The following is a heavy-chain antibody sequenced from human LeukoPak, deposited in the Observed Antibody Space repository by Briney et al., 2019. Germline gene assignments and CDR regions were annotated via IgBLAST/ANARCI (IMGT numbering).Heavy chain of an antibody. J-gene: IGHJ4*02. CDR3: ARGSGGWYNRLDY. CDR2: INHSGST. CDR1: GGSFSGYY. Sequence: KPSETLSLTCAVYGGSFSGYYWSWIRQPPGKGLEWIGEINHSGSTNYNPSLKSRVTISVDTSKNQFSLKLSSVTAADTAVYYCARGSGGWYNRLDYWGQGTLVTVSS. V-gene: IGHV4-34*01. D-gene: IGHD6-19*01.